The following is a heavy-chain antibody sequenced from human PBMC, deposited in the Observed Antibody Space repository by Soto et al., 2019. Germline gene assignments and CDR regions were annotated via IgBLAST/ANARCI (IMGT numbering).Heavy chain of an antibody. V-gene: IGHV4-34*01. Sequence: PSETLSLTCTVSGGSISSYYWSWIRQPPGTGLEWIGEINHSGSTNYNPSLKSRVTISVDTSKNQFSLKLSSVTAADTAVYYCARTLRRGPPFDYWGQGTLVTVSS. CDR1: GGSISSYY. D-gene: IGHD3-10*01. CDR2: INHSGST. CDR3: ARTLRRGPPFDY. J-gene: IGHJ4*02.